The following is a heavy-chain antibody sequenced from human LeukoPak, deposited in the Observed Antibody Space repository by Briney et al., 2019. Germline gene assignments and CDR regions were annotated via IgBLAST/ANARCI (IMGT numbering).Heavy chain of an antibody. Sequence: SETLSLTCTVSGASISSYYWNWIRQTAEKGLEWIGRVDTSGSTSYNPSLKSRATISLDKSKNQFSLKLNSVTAADTAVYYCARDEVTMVRGLISYYYYMDVWGKGTTVTVSS. D-gene: IGHD3-10*01. CDR3: ARDEVTMVRGLISYYYYMDV. V-gene: IGHV4-4*07. CDR1: GASISSYY. CDR2: VDTSGST. J-gene: IGHJ6*03.